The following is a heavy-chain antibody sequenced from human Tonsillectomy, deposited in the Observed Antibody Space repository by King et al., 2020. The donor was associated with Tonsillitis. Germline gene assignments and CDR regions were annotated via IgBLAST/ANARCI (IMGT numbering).Heavy chain of an antibody. CDR3: ARDTTYDILRAFDI. V-gene: IGHV4-38-2*02. J-gene: IGHJ3*02. D-gene: IGHD3-9*01. CDR1: GYSISNGFH. CDR2: VYYSGST. Sequence: VQLQESGPGQVKPSETLSLTCGVSGYSISNGFHWGWIRQPPGKGLEWIGSVYYSGSTYYNPSLKSRVTISLDTSKNQFSLKLSSVTAADTAVYYCARDTTYDILRAFDIWGQGTMVTVSS.